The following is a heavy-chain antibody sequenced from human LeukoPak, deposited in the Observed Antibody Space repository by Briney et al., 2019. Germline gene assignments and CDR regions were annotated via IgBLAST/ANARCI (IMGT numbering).Heavy chain of an antibody. V-gene: IGHV3-30*04. J-gene: IGHJ4*02. CDR3: AKDVVWGSYRYSDY. D-gene: IGHD3-16*02. CDR2: ISYDGSNK. Sequence: GGSLRLSCAASGFTFSSYAMHWVRQAPGKGLEWVAVISYDGSNKYYADSVKGRFTISRDNSKNTLYLQMNSLRAEDTAVYYCAKDVVWGSYRYSDYWGQGTLVTVSS. CDR1: GFTFSSYA.